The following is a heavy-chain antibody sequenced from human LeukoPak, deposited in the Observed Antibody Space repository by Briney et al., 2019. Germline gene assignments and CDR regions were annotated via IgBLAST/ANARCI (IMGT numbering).Heavy chain of an antibody. D-gene: IGHD2-21*02. V-gene: IGHV7-4-1*02. CDR3: ARALAYCGGDCYSAFGY. J-gene: IGHJ4*02. Sequence: ASVKVSCKVSGYTLTELSMHWVRQAPGKGLEWMGWINTNTGNPTYAQGFTGRFVFSLDTSVSTAYLQISSLKAEDTAVYYCARALAYCGGDCYSAFGYWGQGTLVTVSS. CDR1: GYTLTELS. CDR2: INTNTGNP.